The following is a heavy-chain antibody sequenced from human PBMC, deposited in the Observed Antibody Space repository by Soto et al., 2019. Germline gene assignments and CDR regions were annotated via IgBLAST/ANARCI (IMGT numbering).Heavy chain of an antibody. CDR2: IIPIFGRA. CDR1: GYTFINYG. J-gene: IGHJ2*01. Sequence: GASVKVSCKTSGYTFINYGINWVRQAPGQGLEWMGGIIPIFGRANYAQNFQGRVTITAAASTSTAYMELSSLRSEDTAVYYCAQTLGLAVAGPGRFDLWGRGTLVTVS. V-gene: IGHV1-69*13. CDR3: AQTLGLAVAGPGRFDL. D-gene: IGHD6-19*01.